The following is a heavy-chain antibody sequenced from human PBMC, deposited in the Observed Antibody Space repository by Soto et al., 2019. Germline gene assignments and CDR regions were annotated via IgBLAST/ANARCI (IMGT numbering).Heavy chain of an antibody. J-gene: IGHJ4*02. CDR1: GYTFTTFD. V-gene: IGHV1-8*01. CDR2: MSPDSGET. D-gene: IGHD7-27*01. CDR3: ARNKRETGDFDY. Sequence: QVQLVQSGAEVKKPGASVKVSCKASGYTFTTFDINWMRQAPGQGLEWLGWMSPDSGETGYAQKFQGRVTMTRTTSNSTAYMELSSLTSEDTALYYCARNKRETGDFDYWGQGSLVTVSS.